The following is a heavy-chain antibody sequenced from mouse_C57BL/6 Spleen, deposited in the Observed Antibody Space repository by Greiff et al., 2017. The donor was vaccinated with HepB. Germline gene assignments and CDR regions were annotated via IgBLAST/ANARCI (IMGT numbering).Heavy chain of an antibody. CDR1: GYAFSSSW. V-gene: IGHV1-82*01. J-gene: IGHJ2*01. Sequence: VQLVESGPELVKPGASVKISCKASGYAFSSSWMNWVKQRPGKGLEWIGRIYPGDGDTNYNGKFKGKATLTADKSSSTAYMQLSSLTSEDSAVYLCARDTTGVATGDFDYWGQGTTLTVSS. D-gene: IGHD1-1*01. CDR3: ARDTTGVATGDFDY. CDR2: IYPGDGDT.